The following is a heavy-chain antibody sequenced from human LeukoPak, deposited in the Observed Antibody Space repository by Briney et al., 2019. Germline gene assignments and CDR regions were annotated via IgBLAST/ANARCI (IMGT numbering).Heavy chain of an antibody. CDR1: GFTFSSYS. D-gene: IGHD5-18*01. J-gene: IGHJ3*02. CDR2: ISSDSSYI. Sequence: GGSLRLSCAASGFTFSSYSMNWVRQAPGKGLEWVSSISSDSSYIYYVDSVKGRFTISRDNAKNTLYLQMNSLRAEDTAVYYCATYPRIQLWFGFAFDIWGQGTMVTVSS. CDR3: ATYPRIQLWFGFAFDI. V-gene: IGHV3-21*01.